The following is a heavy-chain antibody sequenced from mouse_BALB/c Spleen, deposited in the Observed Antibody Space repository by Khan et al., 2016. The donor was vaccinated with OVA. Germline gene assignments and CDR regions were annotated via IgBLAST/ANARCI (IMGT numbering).Heavy chain of an antibody. J-gene: IGHJ3*01. CDR3: VRDGAYHRNDGWFAY. D-gene: IGHD2-14*01. CDR1: GYTFTSYT. V-gene: IGHV1-4*01. CDR2: INPSNGYT. Sequence: QVQLKQSGAELARPGASVKMSCKASGYTFTSYTIHWIKLRPGQGLEWIGLINPSNGYTNYNQKFKDKATLTAEKSSTTVYMQLSSLTYNYSPVYNCVRDGAYHRNDGWFAYWGQGTLVTVSA.